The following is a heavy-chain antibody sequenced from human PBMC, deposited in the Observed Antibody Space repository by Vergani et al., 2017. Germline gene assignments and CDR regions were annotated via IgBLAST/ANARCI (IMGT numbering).Heavy chain of an antibody. Sequence: QVQLQESGPGLVKPPGTLSLTCAVSGGSISSSSYYWGWIRQPPGKGLEWIGSIYYSGSTYYNPSLKSRVTISVDTSKNQFSLMLSAVTAADTAVYYCARPLLEYYDFWSGYGTWGGFDPWGQGTLVTVSS. CDR1: GGSISSSSYY. CDR2: IYYSGST. D-gene: IGHD3-3*01. CDR3: ARPLLEYYDFWSGYGTWGGFDP. V-gene: IGHV4-39*01. J-gene: IGHJ5*02.